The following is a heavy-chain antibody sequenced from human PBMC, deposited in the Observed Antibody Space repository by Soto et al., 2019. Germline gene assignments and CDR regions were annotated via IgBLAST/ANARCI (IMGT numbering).Heavy chain of an antibody. J-gene: IGHJ5*02. Sequence: SETLSLTCTVSGGSISSYYWSWIRQPPGKGLEWIGYIYYSGSTNYNPSLKSRVTISVDTSKNQFSLKLSSVTAADTAVYYCARFLFWQLADNWFDPWGQGTLVTVSS. D-gene: IGHD6-6*01. CDR2: IYYSGST. V-gene: IGHV4-59*01. CDR3: ARFLFWQLADNWFDP. CDR1: GGSISSYY.